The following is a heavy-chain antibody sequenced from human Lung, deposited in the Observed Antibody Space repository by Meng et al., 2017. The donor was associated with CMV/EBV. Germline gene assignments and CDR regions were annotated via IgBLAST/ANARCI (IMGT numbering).Heavy chain of an antibody. CDR3: ASFDHIPRRNYFDY. V-gene: IGHV4-30-4*01. CDR2: SHHSGST. D-gene: IGHD2-21*01. J-gene: IGHJ4*02. Sequence: QVPLKESGAAMVKTTKALVLTCTVSGGSMSSGNYYWSWIRAPPGKGLEWIGNSHHSGSTYYTQYLKSRVSISVDTSKNQFSLNLNSMTAADTAVYYCASFDHIPRRNYFDYWGQGTLVTVSS. CDR1: GGSMSSGNYY.